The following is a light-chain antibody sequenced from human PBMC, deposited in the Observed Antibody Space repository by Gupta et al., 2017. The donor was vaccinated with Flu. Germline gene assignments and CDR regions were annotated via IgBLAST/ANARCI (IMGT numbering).Light chain of an antibody. J-gene: IGKJ1*01. CDR1: QGSKTD. Sequence: PSSLTASVGDGVTITSRTRQGSKTDLSWYQQQPGKAPRLLIYAASSIQSGIPARFSGSGSGPDFTLIISNLQPEDSATYYCQQYDNYPRTFGHGTKVEVK. V-gene: IGKV1-6*01. CDR3: QQYDNYPRT. CDR2: AAS.